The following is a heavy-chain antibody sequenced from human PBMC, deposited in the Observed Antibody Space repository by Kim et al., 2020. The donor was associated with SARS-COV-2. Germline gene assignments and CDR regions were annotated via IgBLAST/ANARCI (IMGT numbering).Heavy chain of an antibody. CDR1: GGSLSNYY. J-gene: IGHJ4*02. CDR2: IYDSGTT. Sequence: SETLSLTCTVSGGSLSNYYWSWLRQPPGKGLEGIGYIYDSGTTNYNPSLKSRVTVSVDTSKNQFSLELTSVTAADTAVYYCARGFNWVNDHWGQGTLVTVS. D-gene: IGHD1-20*01. V-gene: IGHV4-59*13. CDR3: ARGFNWVNDH.